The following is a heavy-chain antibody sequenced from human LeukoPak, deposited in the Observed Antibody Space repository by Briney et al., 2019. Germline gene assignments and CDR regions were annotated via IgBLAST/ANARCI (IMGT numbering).Heavy chain of an antibody. D-gene: IGHD3-22*01. CDR1: GGSISSYY. Sequence: SSETLSLTCTVSGGSISSYYWSWIRQPPGKGLEWIGYIYYSGNTNYNPSLKSRVSISIDTSKNQFSLQLGSVTAADTAVYYCARDRDSSGLGDFNLWGRGTRVTVSA. J-gene: IGHJ2*01. CDR3: ARDRDSSGLGDFNL. V-gene: IGHV4-59*01. CDR2: IYYSGNT.